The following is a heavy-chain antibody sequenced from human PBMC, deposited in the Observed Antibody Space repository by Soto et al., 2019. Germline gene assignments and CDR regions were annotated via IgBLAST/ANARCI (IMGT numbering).Heavy chain of an antibody. Sequence: ASVKVSCKASGYTFTGYYMHWVRQAPGQGLEWMGWINPNSGGTNYAQKFQGWVTMTRDTSISTAYMELSRLRSDDTAVYYCARASSGYTQLIDYWGQGTLVTVSS. CDR3: ARASSGYTQLIDY. CDR1: GYTFTGYY. V-gene: IGHV1-2*04. D-gene: IGHD3-22*01. J-gene: IGHJ4*02. CDR2: INPNSGGT.